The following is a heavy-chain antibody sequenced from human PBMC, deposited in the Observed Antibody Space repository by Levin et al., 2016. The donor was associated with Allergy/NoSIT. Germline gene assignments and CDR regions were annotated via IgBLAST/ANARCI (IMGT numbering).Heavy chain of an antibody. Sequence: VRQAPGKGLEWIGEINHSGSTNYNPSLKSRVTISVDTSKNQFSLKLSSVTAADTAVYYCARGYLSPGYFWGQGTLVTVSS. CDR2: INHSGST. V-gene: IGHV4-34*01. J-gene: IGHJ4*02. CDR3: ARGYLSPGYF. D-gene: IGHD1-14*01.